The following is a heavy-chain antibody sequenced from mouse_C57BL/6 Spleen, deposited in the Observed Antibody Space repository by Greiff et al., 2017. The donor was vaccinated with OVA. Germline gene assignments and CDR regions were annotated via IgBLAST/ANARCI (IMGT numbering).Heavy chain of an antibody. V-gene: IGHV14-4*01. D-gene: IGHD1-1*01. CDR3: TTEDYGSSYYLDY. J-gene: IGHJ2*01. CDR2: IDPENGDT. CDR1: GFNIKDDY. Sequence: VQLQQSGAELVRPGASVKLSCTASGFNIKDDYMHWVKQRPEQGLEWIGWIDPENGDTEYASKFQGKATITADTASNTAYLQLSSLTSEDTAVYYCTTEDYGSSYYLDYWGQGTTRTVSA.